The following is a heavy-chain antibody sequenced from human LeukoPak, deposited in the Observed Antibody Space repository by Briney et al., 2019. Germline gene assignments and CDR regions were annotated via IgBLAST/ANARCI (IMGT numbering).Heavy chain of an antibody. V-gene: IGHV3-33*06. Sequence: GGSLRLSCAASGFTFSSYGMHWVRQAPGKGLEWVAIIWYDGTNKYYADSVKGRSTISRDNSKNMLYLQMNSLRAEDTAVYYCAKGRGYYYYNMDVWGKGTTVTVSS. CDR1: GFTFSSYG. J-gene: IGHJ6*03. CDR2: IWYDGTNK. CDR3: AKGRGYYYYNMDV.